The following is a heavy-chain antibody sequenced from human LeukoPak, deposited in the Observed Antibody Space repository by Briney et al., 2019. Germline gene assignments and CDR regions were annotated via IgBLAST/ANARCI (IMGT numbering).Heavy chain of an antibody. D-gene: IGHD1-1*01. CDR3: ARDPVPATARHFDY. J-gene: IGHJ4*02. Sequence: GGSLRLSCAASGFTFSSYAMHWVRQAPGKGLEWVAVTSSDGNIKYYADSVKGRFTISRDNSKNTLYLQMNSLRGEDTGVYYCARDPVPATARHFDYWGQGTLVTVLS. CDR2: TSSDGNIK. V-gene: IGHV3-30-3*01. CDR1: GFTFSSYA.